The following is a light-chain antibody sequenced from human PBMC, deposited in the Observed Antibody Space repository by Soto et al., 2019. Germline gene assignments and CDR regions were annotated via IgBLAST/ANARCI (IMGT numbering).Light chain of an antibody. CDR2: AAS. V-gene: IGKV1-5*01. J-gene: IGKJ1*01. CDR1: QSISTY. CDR3: QQFNSYSPGA. Sequence: DIQMTQSPSSLSASVGDRVTITCRASQSISTYLNWYQQKPGKAPKLLMHAASSLDRGVPSRFSGSGSGTDFTLTISCLQPDDFATYYCQQFNSYSPGAFGQGTKVDIK.